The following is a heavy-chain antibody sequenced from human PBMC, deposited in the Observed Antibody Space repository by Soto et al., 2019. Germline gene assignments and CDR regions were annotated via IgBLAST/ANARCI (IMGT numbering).Heavy chain of an antibody. Sequence: QVQLQESGPGLVKPSGTLSLTCAVSGGSISSSNWWSWARQPPGKGLEWFGEIYHSGSTNHNPSLKSRVTISVDKSTNQFSPKLSSVTAADTAVYYCARRITIFGVVIMLDYWGQGTMVTVSS. CDR3: ARRITIFGVVIMLDY. CDR2: IYHSGST. CDR1: GGSISSSNW. D-gene: IGHD3-3*01. V-gene: IGHV4-4*02. J-gene: IGHJ4*02.